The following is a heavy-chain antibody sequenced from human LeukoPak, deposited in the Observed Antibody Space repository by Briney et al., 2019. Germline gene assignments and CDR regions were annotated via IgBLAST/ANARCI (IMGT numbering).Heavy chain of an antibody. CDR2: INHSGST. V-gene: IGHV4-34*01. D-gene: IGHD3-10*01. CDR3: ARDLTVGGSGRGTNWFDP. CDR1: DGSFSGYY. Sequence: SETLSLTCGVYDGSFSGYYWSWIRQPPGKGLEWIGEINHSGSTNYNPSLKSRVAMSVDTSKSQFSLKLSSVTAADTAVYYCARDLTVGGSGRGTNWFDPWGQGTLVTVSS. J-gene: IGHJ5*02.